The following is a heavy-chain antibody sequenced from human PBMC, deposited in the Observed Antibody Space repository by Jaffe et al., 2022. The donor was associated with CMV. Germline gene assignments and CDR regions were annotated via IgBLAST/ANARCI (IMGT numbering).Heavy chain of an antibody. Sequence: QVQLVQSGAEAKKPGASVKVSCKASGYTFTDYYMDWVRQAPGQGLEWMGVINPSGGSPTYAQKFEGRVTMTRDTSTSTVYMELSSLRSEDTAVYFCAREWGGDSSFTGYGMDVWGQGTTVIVSS. CDR3: AREWGGDSSFTGYGMDV. V-gene: IGHV1-46*01. CDR1: GYTFTDYY. D-gene: IGHD2-21*02. J-gene: IGHJ6*02. CDR2: INPSGGSP.